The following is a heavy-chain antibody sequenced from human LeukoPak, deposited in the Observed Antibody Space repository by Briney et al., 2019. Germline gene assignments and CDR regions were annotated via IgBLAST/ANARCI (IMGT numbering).Heavy chain of an antibody. CDR3: AKDSYDDSI. V-gene: IGHV3-23*01. CDR2: ISDSGGRT. CDR1: GFTFSSYG. Sequence: GTSLRLSCAASGFTFSSYGMTWVRQAPGKGLEWVSAISDSGGRTFYADSVKGRFTISRDNSKNTLYLQINSLRAGDTAVYYCAKDSYDDSIWGQGTLVTVSS. D-gene: IGHD5-18*01. J-gene: IGHJ1*01.